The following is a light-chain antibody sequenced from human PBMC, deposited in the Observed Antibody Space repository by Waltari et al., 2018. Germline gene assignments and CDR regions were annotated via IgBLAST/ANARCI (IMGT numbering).Light chain of an antibody. CDR1: SPHIGDGSD. CDR2: GNS. CDR3: QSYDSSLSVV. Sequence: QSVLTQPPSVSGAPGRRVTISCTGSSPHIGDGSDGHWYKQLPGTAPKLLIYGNSNRPSGVPDRFSGSKSGTSASLAITGLQAEDEADYYCQSYDSSLSVVFGTGTKVTVL. J-gene: IGLJ1*01. V-gene: IGLV1-40*01.